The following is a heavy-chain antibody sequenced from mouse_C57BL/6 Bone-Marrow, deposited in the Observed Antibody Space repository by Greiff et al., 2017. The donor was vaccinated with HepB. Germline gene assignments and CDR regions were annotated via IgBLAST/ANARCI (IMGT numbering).Heavy chain of an antibody. D-gene: IGHD1-1*01. CDR3: ARSPSTTVVAHWYFDV. V-gene: IGHV2-2*01. Sequence: VQLQESGPGLVQPSQSLSITCTVSGFSLTSYGVHWVRQSPGKGLEWLGVIWSGGSTDYNAAFISRLSISKDNSKSQVFFKMNSLQADDTAIYYCARSPSTTVVAHWYFDVWGTGTTVTVSS. CDR1: GFSLTSYG. CDR2: IWSGGST. J-gene: IGHJ1*03.